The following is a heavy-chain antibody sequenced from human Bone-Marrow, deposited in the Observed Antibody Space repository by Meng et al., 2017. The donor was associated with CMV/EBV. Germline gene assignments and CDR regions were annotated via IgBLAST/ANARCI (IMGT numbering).Heavy chain of an antibody. CDR2: ISGSGGSA. J-gene: IGHJ3*02. CDR3: VKEGGGFDI. CDR1: GFTFDDYA. V-gene: IGHV3-23*01. Sequence: GGSLRLSCAASGFTFDDYAMHWVRQAPGKDLEWVSSISGSGGSAYYADSVKGRFTISRDNSKNTIYLHMTSLSVEDTAIYYRVKEGGGFDIWGQGTMVTVSS. D-gene: IGHD3-16*01.